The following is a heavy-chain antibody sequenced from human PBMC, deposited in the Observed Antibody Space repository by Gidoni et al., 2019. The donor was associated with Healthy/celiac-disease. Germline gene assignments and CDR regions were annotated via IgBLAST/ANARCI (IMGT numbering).Heavy chain of an antibody. V-gene: IGHV3-9*01. Sequence: EVQLVESGGGLVQPGRSLRLSCAASGFTFEDHAMHWVRQAPGKGLEWVSGSSGNSGSKGYADSVKGRFTISRDNAKNSLYLQMNSLRAEDTALYYCAKVRRSALDAFDIWGQGTMVTVSS. CDR3: AKVRRSALDAFDI. CDR1: GFTFEDHA. CDR2: SSGNSGSK. J-gene: IGHJ3*02.